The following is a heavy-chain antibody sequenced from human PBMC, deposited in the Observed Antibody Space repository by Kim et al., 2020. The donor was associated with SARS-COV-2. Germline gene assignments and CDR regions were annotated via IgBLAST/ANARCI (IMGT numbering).Heavy chain of an antibody. J-gene: IGHJ4*02. Sequence: SETLSLTCAVYGGSFSGYYWSWIRQPPGKGLEWIGEINHSGSTNYNPSLKSRVTISVDTSKNQFSLKLSSVTAADTAVYYCARGRRGKKMQWLLRRDCYFDYWGQGTLVTVSS. D-gene: IGHD6-19*01. CDR1: GGSFSGYY. CDR2: INHSGST. CDR3: ARGRRGKKMQWLLRRDCYFDY. V-gene: IGHV4-34*01.